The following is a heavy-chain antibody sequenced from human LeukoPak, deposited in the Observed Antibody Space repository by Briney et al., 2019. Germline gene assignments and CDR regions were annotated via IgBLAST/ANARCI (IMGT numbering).Heavy chain of an antibody. D-gene: IGHD2-2*01. CDR2: MNPNSGNT. V-gene: IGHV1-8*01. Sequence: ASVKVSCKASGYTFTSYDINWVRQATGQGLEWMGWMNPNSGNTGYAQKFQGRVTITRNTSISTAYMELSSLRSEDTAVYYCARRLGYCSSTSCFTSYYYMDVWGKGTTVTVSS. J-gene: IGHJ6*03. CDR3: ARRLGYCSSTSCFTSYYYMDV. CDR1: GYTFTSYD.